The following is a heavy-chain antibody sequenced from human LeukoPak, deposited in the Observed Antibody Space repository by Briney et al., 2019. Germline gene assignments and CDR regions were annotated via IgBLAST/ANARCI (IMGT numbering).Heavy chain of an antibody. D-gene: IGHD6-6*01. CDR3: ARGYSSSSNWFDP. Sequence: ASVKVSCKASGYTFTSYYLHWVRQALGQGFNWMAMINPSAGSTTYAQQFQGRVTMTRDMSTSTVSMELSSLRSEDTAIYYCARGYSSSSNWFDPWGQGTLVTVSS. J-gene: IGHJ5*02. V-gene: IGHV1-46*01. CDR2: INPSAGST. CDR1: GYTFTSYY.